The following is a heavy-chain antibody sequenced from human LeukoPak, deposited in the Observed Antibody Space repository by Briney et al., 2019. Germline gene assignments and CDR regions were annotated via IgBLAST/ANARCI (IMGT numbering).Heavy chain of an antibody. CDR3: ARQGITIFGVVILPSYYMDV. D-gene: IGHD3-3*01. Sequence: GGSLRLSCAASGFTFSDYYMSWIRQAPGRGLEWVSYISSSGSTIYYADSVKGRFTISRDNAKNSLYLQMNSLRAEDTAVYYCARQGITIFGVVILPSYYMDVWGKGTTVTVSS. J-gene: IGHJ6*03. CDR1: GFTFSDYY. V-gene: IGHV3-11*04. CDR2: ISSSGSTI.